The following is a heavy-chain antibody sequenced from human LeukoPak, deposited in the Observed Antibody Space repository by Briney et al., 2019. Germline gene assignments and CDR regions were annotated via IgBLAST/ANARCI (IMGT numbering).Heavy chain of an antibody. J-gene: IGHJ4*02. CDR3: ARGLGRDYFDY. D-gene: IGHD6-6*01. CDR1: GGSISSSSYY. Sequence: PSETLSLTCTVSGGSISSSSYYWGWIRQPPGKGLEWIGSIYYSGSTYYNPSLKSRVTISVDTSKNQFSLKLSSVTAADTAVYYCARGLGRDYFDYWGQGTLVTVSS. V-gene: IGHV4-39*01. CDR2: IYYSGST.